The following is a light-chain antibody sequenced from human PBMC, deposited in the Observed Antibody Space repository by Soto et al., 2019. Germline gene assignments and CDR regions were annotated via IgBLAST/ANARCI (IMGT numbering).Light chain of an antibody. V-gene: IGKV3-15*01. CDR3: QQYNNWPRT. J-gene: IGKJ1*01. CDR2: GAF. CDR1: QSVSNN. Sequence: EMLMTQYPATLSVSPGERATLSCRASQSVSNNLAWYQQKPGQAPRLLIYGAFIRATDIPASFSGSGSGTEFTLTISSLQSEDFAVYYCQQYNNWPRTFGQGTKV.